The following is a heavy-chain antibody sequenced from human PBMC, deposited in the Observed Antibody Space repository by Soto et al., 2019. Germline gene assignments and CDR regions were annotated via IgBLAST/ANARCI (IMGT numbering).Heavy chain of an antibody. CDR1: GFTVSSSY. V-gene: IGHV3-53*01. J-gene: IGHJ4*02. CDR2: IYSGGST. CDR3: ASSVSGYYFVY. Sequence: PGGSLRLSCAASGFTVSSSYMSWVRQAPGKGLEWVSVIYSGGSTYYADSVKGRFTISRDNSKNTLYLQMNSLRDEDTAVYYCASSVSGYYFVYWGQGTLVTVSS. D-gene: IGHD3-22*01.